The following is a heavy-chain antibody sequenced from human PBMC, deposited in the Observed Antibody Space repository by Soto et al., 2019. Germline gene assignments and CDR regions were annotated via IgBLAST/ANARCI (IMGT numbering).Heavy chain of an antibody. CDR2: INPNSGGT. V-gene: IGHV1-2*02. Sequence: ASVKFSCKASGYTFTGYYMHWVRQAPGQGLEWMGWINPNSGGTNYAQKFQGRVTMTRDTSISTAYMELSRLRSDDTAVYYCARVAAADALGASYYGMDVWGQGTTVTVSS. D-gene: IGHD6-13*01. CDR3: ARVAAADALGASYYGMDV. CDR1: GYTFTGYY. J-gene: IGHJ6*02.